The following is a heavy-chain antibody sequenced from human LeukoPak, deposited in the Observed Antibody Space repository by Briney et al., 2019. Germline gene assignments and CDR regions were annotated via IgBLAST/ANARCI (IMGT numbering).Heavy chain of an antibody. CDR3: ASDGGTSFEYFQH. Sequence: PGGSLRLSCAASGFTFSSYEMNWVRQAPGKGLEWLSYISRSGDTIYYADSVKGRFTTSRDNAKNSLYLQMNSLRAKDTAVYYCASDGGTSFEYFQHWGQGTLVPVSS. V-gene: IGHV3-48*03. D-gene: IGHD4-23*01. J-gene: IGHJ1*01. CDR1: GFTFSSYE. CDR2: ISRSGDTI.